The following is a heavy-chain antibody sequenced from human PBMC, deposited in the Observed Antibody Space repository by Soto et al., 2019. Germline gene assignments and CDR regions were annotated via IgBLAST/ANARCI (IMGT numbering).Heavy chain of an antibody. D-gene: IGHD2-2*01. V-gene: IGHV1-18*01. CDR3: ARVVPGAEAWFGP. Sequence: QVQLVQSGGEVKRPGASVKVSCKTSGYTFSNYGITWVRQAPGQPLEWLGWISLYSDGTNYAQKFQGRVSMTTDTSTTTAYMELRSLRSDDTAVYSCARVVPGAEAWFGPWGQGTLFTVSS. J-gene: IGHJ5*02. CDR1: GYTFSNYG. CDR2: ISLYSDGT.